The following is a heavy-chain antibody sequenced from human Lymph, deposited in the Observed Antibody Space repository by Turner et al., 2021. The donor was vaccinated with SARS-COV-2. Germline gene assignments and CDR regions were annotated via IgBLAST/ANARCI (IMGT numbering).Heavy chain of an antibody. D-gene: IGHD1-26*01. V-gene: IGHV1-69*04. CDR2: IIPILDIA. J-gene: IGHJ5*02. CDR1: GGTFSSYA. Sequence: QVQLVQSGAEVKMPGSSVTVSCEASGGTFSSYAINWVRQAPGQGLEWMGRIIPILDIANYAQKFQGRVTITADKSTSTAYMELSSLRSEDTAVYYCARGGLDSFGGGYYSWFDPWGQGTLVTVSS. CDR3: ARGGLDSFGGGYYSWFDP.